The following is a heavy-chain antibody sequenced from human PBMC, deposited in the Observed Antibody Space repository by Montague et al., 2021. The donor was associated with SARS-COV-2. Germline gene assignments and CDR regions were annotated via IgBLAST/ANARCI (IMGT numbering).Heavy chain of an antibody. Sequence: SETLSLTCTVPGGSISGYYGSWTRQSPGKGLEWIGYIYYSGGTTYNPSLKNRVSISVDSAKRQFSLKLSAVTAADSAVYYCARHLPYSGSYNWFDPWGQGTLVTVSS. J-gene: IGHJ5*02. CDR3: ARHLPYSGSYNWFDP. D-gene: IGHD1-26*01. CDR2: IYYSGGT. CDR1: GGSISGYY. V-gene: IGHV4-59*08.